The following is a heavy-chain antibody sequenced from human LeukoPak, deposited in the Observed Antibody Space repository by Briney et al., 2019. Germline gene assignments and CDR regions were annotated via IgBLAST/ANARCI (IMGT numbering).Heavy chain of an antibody. CDR2: IRGSGGST. CDR1: GFTFSSYA. Sequence: GGSLRLSCAASGFTFSSYAMSWVRQAPGKGVEWVSAIRGSGGSTYYADSVKGRFTISRDNSKNTVYLQMNSLRAEDTAVYYCAKVEPPSGLRYFDWAEFDYWGQGTLVTVSS. V-gene: IGHV3-23*01. D-gene: IGHD3-9*01. CDR3: AKVEPPSGLRYFDWAEFDY. J-gene: IGHJ4*02.